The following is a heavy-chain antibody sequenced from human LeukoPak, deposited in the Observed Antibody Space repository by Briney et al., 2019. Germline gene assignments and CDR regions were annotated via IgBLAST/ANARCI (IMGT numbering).Heavy chain of an antibody. V-gene: IGHV4-31*03. CDR2: IYYSGST. CDR1: RGSISSGGYY. J-gene: IGHJ3*02. CDR3: ARDKKQLSAFDI. Sequence: PSETLSLTCTLSRGSISSGGYYWSWIRQHPGKGLEWIGYIYYSGSTYYNPSLKSRVTISVDTSKNQFSLKLSSVTAADTAVYYCARDKKQLSAFDIWGQGTMVTVSS. D-gene: IGHD6-13*01.